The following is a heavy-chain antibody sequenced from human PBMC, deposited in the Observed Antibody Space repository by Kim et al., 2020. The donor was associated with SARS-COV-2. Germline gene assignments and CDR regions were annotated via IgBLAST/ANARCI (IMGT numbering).Heavy chain of an antibody. Sequence: SPSFPGQVTISADKSISTAYLQWSSLKASDTAIYYCARRSGAAGRKYFDYWGQGTLVTVSS. D-gene: IGHD6-13*01. V-gene: IGHV5-51*01. CDR3: ARRSGAAGRKYFDY. J-gene: IGHJ4*02.